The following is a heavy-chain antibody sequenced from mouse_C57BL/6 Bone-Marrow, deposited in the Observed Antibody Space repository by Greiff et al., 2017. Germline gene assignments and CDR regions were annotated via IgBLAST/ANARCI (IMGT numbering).Heavy chain of an antibody. CDR2: ISSRGSYT. Sequence: EVQVVESGGDLVKPGGSLKLSCAASGFTFSSYGMSWVRQTPDKRLEWVATISSRGSYTYYPDSVKGRFTITRDNAKNTLYLQMSSLKSEDTAIYYCARQAYGGQGTTLTVSA. V-gene: IGHV5-6*01. CDR1: GFTFSSYG. CDR3: ARQAY. J-gene: IGHJ2*01.